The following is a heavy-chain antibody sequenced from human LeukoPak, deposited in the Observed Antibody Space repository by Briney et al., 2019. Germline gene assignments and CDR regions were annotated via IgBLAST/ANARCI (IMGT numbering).Heavy chain of an antibody. CDR2: IYYSVRT. V-gene: IGHV4-59*11. CDR1: GPSISSHY. CDR3: ARTGDGYNYYNYYYMDV. Sequence: SETLSLTCAVSGPSISSHYWSWIQQPPGKGLEWIGYIYYSVRTNYHPSLKSRVTISVDMPNNQFSLKMSSVTAADTAVYYCARTGDGYNYYNYYYMDVWGKGTTITVTS. J-gene: IGHJ6*03. D-gene: IGHD5-24*01.